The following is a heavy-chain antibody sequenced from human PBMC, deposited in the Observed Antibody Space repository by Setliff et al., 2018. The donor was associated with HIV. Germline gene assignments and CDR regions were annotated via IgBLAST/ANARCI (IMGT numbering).Heavy chain of an antibody. CDR1: GDSISSYY. V-gene: IGHV4-59*01. Sequence: PSETLSLTCTVSGDSISSYYWSWIRQPPGKGLEWIGNIHRNGTANYNPSLNSRVTISIDTSKNHFSLKLISVTAADTAVYYCARAAPTGLDWFRPWGQGTLVTVSS. D-gene: IGHD6-6*01. CDR3: ARAAPTGLDWFRP. J-gene: IGHJ5*02. CDR2: IHRNGTA.